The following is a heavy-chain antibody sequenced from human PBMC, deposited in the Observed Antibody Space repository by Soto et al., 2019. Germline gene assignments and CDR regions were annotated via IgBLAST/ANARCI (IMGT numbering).Heavy chain of an antibody. CDR2: ISGSGDST. CDR1: GFTFSSYA. J-gene: IGHJ6*02. V-gene: IGHV3-23*01. Sequence: ESGGGLVQPGGSPRLSCAASGFTFSSYAMSWVRQAPGKGLEWVSVISGSGDSTYYADSVRGRFTISRDNSKNTLYLQMNSLRAEDTAVYYCAKDRDGAAAGPTKFYGMDVWGQGTTVTVSS. CDR3: AKDRDGAAAGPTKFYGMDV. D-gene: IGHD6-13*01.